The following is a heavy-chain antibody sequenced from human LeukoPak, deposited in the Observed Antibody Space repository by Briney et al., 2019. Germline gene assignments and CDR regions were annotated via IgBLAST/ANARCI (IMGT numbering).Heavy chain of an antibody. CDR1: GGSFSGYY. V-gene: IGHV4-34*01. CDR3: ARLYTSDIKYDY. J-gene: IGHJ4*02. CDR2: INHSGST. D-gene: IGHD6-6*01. Sequence: KSSETLSLTCAVYGGSFSGYYWSWIRQPPGKGLEWIGQINHSGSTNYNPSLKSRVTISVDTSKNQFSLKLTSVTAADTAVYYCARLYTSDIKYDYWGQGTLVTVSS.